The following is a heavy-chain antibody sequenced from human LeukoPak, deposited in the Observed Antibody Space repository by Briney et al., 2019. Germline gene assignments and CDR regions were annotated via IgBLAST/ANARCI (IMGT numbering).Heavy chain of an antibody. CDR3: AGPQGRFGELVVY. D-gene: IGHD3-10*01. J-gene: IGHJ4*02. CDR2: IIPILGIA. V-gene: IGHV1-69*04. CDR1: GGTFSSYA. Sequence: ASVKLSCKASGGTFSSYAISWVRRAPGQGLEWMGRIIPILGIANYAQKFQGRVTITADKSTSTAYMELSSLRAEDTAVYYCAGPQGRFGELVVYWGQGTLVTVSS.